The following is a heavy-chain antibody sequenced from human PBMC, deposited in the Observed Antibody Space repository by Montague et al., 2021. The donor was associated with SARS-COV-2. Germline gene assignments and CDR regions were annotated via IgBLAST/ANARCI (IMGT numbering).Heavy chain of an antibody. D-gene: IGHD3-9*01. CDR2: TCYRSKWDS. Sequence: CPISGDSVSSKSVAWNWIRQSPSRGLEWLGRTCYRSKWDSDYAEXVKRRLVITPDTSKNQVSLQLNSVIPEDTAVYFCASSGITLTGLDAFDIWGQGTMVTVSS. CDR3: ASSGITLTGLDAFDI. CDR1: GDSVSSKSVA. J-gene: IGHJ3*02. V-gene: IGHV6-1*01.